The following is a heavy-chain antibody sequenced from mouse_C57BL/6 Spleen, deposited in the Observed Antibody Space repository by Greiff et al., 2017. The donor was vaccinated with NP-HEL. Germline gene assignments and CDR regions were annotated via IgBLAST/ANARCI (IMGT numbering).Heavy chain of an antibody. Sequence: EVQRVESGGDLVKPGGSLKLSCAASGFTFSTYGMSWVRQTPDKRLEWVATISSGGSYTYYPDSVKGRFTISRDNAKNTLYLQMSSLKSEDTAMYYCASSGTGYYFDYWGQGTTLTVSS. D-gene: IGHD4-1*01. CDR2: ISSGGSYT. V-gene: IGHV5-6*01. J-gene: IGHJ2*01. CDR1: GFTFSTYG. CDR3: ASSGTGYYFDY.